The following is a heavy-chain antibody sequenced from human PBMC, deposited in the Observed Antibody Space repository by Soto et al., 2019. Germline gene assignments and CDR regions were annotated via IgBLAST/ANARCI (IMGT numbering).Heavy chain of an antibody. CDR2: IYTSGTT. Sequence: TLLVTCSVTVDSVNRGHNYWSGICHYPVKGLEWIGYIYTSGTTLYNPYLKSRATISIDTSKNQFSLKLNSLTAADTAVYFCAREVVAITNSLDFWGQGILVPESS. J-gene: IGHJ4*02. CDR3: AREVVAITNSLDF. D-gene: IGHD2-15*01. CDR1: VDSVNRGHNY. V-gene: IGHV4-31*02.